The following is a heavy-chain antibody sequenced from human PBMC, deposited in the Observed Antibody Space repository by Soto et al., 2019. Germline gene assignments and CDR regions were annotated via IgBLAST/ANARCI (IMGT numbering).Heavy chain of an antibody. CDR1: GGIFSSYA. J-gene: IGHJ4*02. CDR3: ARGGSCYVWFNEF. CDR2: IIPIFCTA. V-gene: IGHV1-69*01. Sequence: QEQLVQSGAEVKKPGSSVKVSCKASGGIFSSYAISWVRQAPGQGLEWMGGIIPIFCTANYAQKFQGRVTITADESTNPAYLDLSSLKSEDTAIYYCARGGSCYVWFNEFWGQGTLVTVSS. D-gene: IGHD3-22*01.